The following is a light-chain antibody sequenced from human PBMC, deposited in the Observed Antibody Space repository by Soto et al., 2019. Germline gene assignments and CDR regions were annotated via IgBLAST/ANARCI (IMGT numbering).Light chain of an antibody. CDR1: SSDVGSHNF. V-gene: IGLV2-23*02. CDR3: CSYAGTTSWV. J-gene: IGLJ3*02. CDR2: EVT. Sequence: QSALTQPGSVSGSPGQSITISCTGTSSDVGSHNFVSWYQQRPGKAPKLMIFEVTKRPSGVSSRFSASKSGNTASLTISGVQAEDEADYYCCSYAGTTSWVFGGGTQLTVL.